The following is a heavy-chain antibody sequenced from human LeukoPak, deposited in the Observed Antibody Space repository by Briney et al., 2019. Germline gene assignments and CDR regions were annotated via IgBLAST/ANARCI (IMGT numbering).Heavy chain of an antibody. Sequence: GGSLRLSCAASGFTFSNYWMTWVRQAPGKGLEWVANIKQDGSEKYYVDSVKGRFTISRDNAKNSLYLQMNSLRAEDTAVYYCARLSGYSSSWYVDYFDYWGQGTLVTVSS. CDR3: ARLSGYSSSWYVDYFDY. V-gene: IGHV3-7*03. J-gene: IGHJ4*02. CDR1: GFTFSNYW. CDR2: IKQDGSEK. D-gene: IGHD6-13*01.